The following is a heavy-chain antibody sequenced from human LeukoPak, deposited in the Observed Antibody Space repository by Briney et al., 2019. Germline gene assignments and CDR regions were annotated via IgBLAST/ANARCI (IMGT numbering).Heavy chain of an antibody. J-gene: IGHJ5*02. CDR1: GDSASSNTAA. CDR3: VRDPGNWFDP. V-gene: IGHV6-1*01. D-gene: IGHD2-8*02. CDR2: TYLRSTTYN. Sequence: RIPSLTCDVSGDSASSNTAAGSWSRQSPSRCLELLGRTYLRSTTYNGYAPSVKSRIVVNPDTSKNHFSLQLNSVTPEDTAVYYCVRDPGNWFDPWGQGILVTVSP.